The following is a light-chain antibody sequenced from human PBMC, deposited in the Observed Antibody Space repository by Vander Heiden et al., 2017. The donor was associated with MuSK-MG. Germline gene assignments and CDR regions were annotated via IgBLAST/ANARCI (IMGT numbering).Light chain of an antibody. CDR1: QSISSY. CDR2: AAS. Sequence: IQMTQPPSSLPASVGDRVTITCRASQSISSYLHWYQQKPWKAPKLLIYAASSLQSGVPSRFSATAYGTDFTLTIRSLQPEDFATYYCQQNDSNLTWTFGQGTRLEIK. CDR3: QQNDSNLTWT. J-gene: IGKJ1*01. V-gene: IGKV1-39*01.